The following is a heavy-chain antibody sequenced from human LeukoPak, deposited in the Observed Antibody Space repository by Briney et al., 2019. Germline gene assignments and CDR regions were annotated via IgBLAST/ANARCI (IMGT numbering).Heavy chain of an antibody. CDR1: GFTFSNYW. J-gene: IGHJ4*02. V-gene: IGHV3-7*01. CDR2: INQDGSKE. D-gene: IGHD5-12*01. Sequence: GGSLRLSCAASGFTFSNYWMTWVRQAPGKGLDWAAHINQDGSKEYYMDSVKARFTISRDNAKNSLSLQMNSLRAEDTAVYYCVRDGGVSGYDLLDYWGQGTLLTVSS. CDR3: VRDGGVSGYDLLDY.